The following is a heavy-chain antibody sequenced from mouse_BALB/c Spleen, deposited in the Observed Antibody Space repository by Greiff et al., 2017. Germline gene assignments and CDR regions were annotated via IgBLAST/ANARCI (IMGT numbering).Heavy chain of an antibody. CDR1: GYTFTSYT. Sequence: QVQLQQSGAELARPGASVKMSCKASGYTFTSYTMHWVKQRPGQGLEWIGYINPSSGYTNYNQKFKDKATLTADKSSSTAYMQLSSLTSEDSAVYYCARWGTTVVGGDWFAYWGQGTLVTVSA. J-gene: IGHJ3*01. CDR2: INPSSGYT. CDR3: ARWGTTVVGGDWFAY. D-gene: IGHD1-1*01. V-gene: IGHV1-4*01.